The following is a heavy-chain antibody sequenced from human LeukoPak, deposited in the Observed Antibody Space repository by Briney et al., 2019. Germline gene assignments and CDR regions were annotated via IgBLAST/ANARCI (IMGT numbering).Heavy chain of an antibody. D-gene: IGHD2-2*01. CDR3: AKDRIVVVPAASDAFDI. Sequence: QPGGSLRLSCAASGFTFSSYGMHWVRQAPGKGLGWVAFLRYDGSNKYYADSVKGRFTISRDNSKNTLYLQMNSLRAEDTAVYYCAKDRIVVVPAASDAFDIWGQGTMVTVSS. J-gene: IGHJ3*02. CDR1: GFTFSSYG. CDR2: LRYDGSNK. V-gene: IGHV3-30*02.